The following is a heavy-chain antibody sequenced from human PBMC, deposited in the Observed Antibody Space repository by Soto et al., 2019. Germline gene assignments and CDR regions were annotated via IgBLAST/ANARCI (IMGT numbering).Heavy chain of an antibody. CDR2: ITAGSNTI. CDR3: ARDNGMAGSFDP. D-gene: IGHD2-8*01. Sequence: QVVESGGGLVQPGGSLRLSCAASGFTFSAYSMNWARQAPGKGLEWVSYITAGSNTIFYADSVKGRFTISRDNAKSLLYLQMNSLRDDDTAVYYCARDNGMAGSFDPWGPGTLVIVSS. J-gene: IGHJ5*02. CDR1: GFTFSAYS. V-gene: IGHV3-48*02.